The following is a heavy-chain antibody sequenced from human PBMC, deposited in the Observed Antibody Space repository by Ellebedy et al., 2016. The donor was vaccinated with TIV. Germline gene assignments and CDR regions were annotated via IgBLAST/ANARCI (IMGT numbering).Heavy chain of an antibody. CDR1: GFTFSSYA. CDR2: MSYDGSIK. V-gene: IGHV3-30-3*02. D-gene: IGHD5-18*01. CDR3: AKTGGYIYGLPDF. J-gene: IGHJ4*02. Sequence: GESLKISCAASGFTFSSYAMHWVRQAPGKGLEWVAVMSYDGSIKFYTDSVKGRFTISRDNSKNTLYLEVNSLRAEDTAMYYCAKTGGYIYGLPDFWGQGTLVTVSS.